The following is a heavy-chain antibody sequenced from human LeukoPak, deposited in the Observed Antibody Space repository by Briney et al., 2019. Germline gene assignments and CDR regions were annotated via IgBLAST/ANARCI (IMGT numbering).Heavy chain of an antibody. CDR2: INPKNGDS. D-gene: IGHD3-22*01. J-gene: IGHJ5*02. CDR3: ARDINGYYYDSHGYYPTDL. CDR1: GYPFTTYY. Sequence: ASVKVSCKASGYPFTTYYIHWVRQAPGQGLGWMGCINPKNGDSKYAQKFQGRVTMTRATSIATAYMEVSRLTSDDTAVYYCARDINGYYYDSHGYYPTDLWGQGTLVTVSS. V-gene: IGHV1-2*02.